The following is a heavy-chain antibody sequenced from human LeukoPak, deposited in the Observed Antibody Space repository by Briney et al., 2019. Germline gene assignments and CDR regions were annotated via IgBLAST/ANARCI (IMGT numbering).Heavy chain of an antibody. Sequence: GGSLRLSCAASGFTFSTYEMNWVRQAPGKGLEWVSYISPSGSIIYYADSVKGRFTISRDNAKNSLYLQMNSLRAEDTAVYYCARDRSSWHPGPLWFDPWGQGTLVTVSS. CDR3: ARDRSSWHPGPLWFDP. J-gene: IGHJ5*02. D-gene: IGHD6-13*01. CDR1: GFTFSTYE. V-gene: IGHV3-48*03. CDR2: ISPSGSII.